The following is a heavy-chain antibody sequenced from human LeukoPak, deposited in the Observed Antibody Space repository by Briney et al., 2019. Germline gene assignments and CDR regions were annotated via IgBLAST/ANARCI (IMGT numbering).Heavy chain of an antibody. CDR3: ARVSGSSWYGAFDI. CDR2: ISSSSRYI. Sequence: GGSLRLSCAASGFTFGSHSMNWVRQAPGKGLEWVSSISSSSRYIYYADSVKGRFTISRDNAKNSLYLQLNSLRAEDTAVYYCARVSGSSWYGAFDIWGQGTMVTVSS. D-gene: IGHD6-13*01. J-gene: IGHJ3*02. CDR1: GFTFGSHS. V-gene: IGHV3-21*01.